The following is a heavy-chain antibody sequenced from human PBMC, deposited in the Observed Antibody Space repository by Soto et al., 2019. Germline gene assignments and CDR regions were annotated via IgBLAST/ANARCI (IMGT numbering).Heavy chain of an antibody. V-gene: IGHV4-59*08. CDR1: GGSISSYY. CDR3: ARQNTLYYYYYYMDV. CDR2: IYYSGST. J-gene: IGHJ6*03. Sequence: SETLSLTCTVSGGSISSYYWSWIRQPPGKGLEWIGYIYYSGSTNYNPSLKSRVTISVDTSKNQFSLKLSSVTAADTAVYYCARQNTLYYYYYYMDVWGNGTTVTVSS.